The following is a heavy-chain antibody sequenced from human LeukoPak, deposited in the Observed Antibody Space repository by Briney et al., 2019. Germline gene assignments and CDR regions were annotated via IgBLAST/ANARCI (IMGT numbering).Heavy chain of an antibody. D-gene: IGHD2-15*01. V-gene: IGHV1-46*01. Sequence: ASVKVSCKSSGYTFTSYYMHWVRQAPGQGLEWMGIINPSGGSTSYAQKFQGRVTMTMDMSTSTVYMELSSLRSEATAVYYCARGPVVVVAATRLNWFDPWGQGTLITVSS. CDR3: ARGPVVVVAATRLNWFDP. J-gene: IGHJ5*02. CDR2: INPSGGST. CDR1: GYTFTSYY.